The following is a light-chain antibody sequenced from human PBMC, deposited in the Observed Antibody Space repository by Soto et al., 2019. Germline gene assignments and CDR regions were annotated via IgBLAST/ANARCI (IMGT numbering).Light chain of an antibody. V-gene: IGKV1-39*01. J-gene: IGKJ1*01. CDR1: QSISSW. CDR2: AAS. CDR3: QQSYRTPIT. Sequence: DIQMTKSPSTLSASVGDRVTITCRASQSISSWLAWYQQKPGKAPKVLIYAASNLQSGVPPRFSGSGSGTDFTLTISSLQPEDVATYFCQQSYRTPITFGQGTKVDNK.